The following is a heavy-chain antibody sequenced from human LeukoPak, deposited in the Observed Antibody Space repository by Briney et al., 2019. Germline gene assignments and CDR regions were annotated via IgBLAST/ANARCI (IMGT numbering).Heavy chain of an antibody. CDR2: IWYDGSNK. J-gene: IGHJ4*02. Sequence: PGGSLRLSCAASGFTFSSYGMHWVRQAPGKGLEWVAVIWYDGSNKYYADSVKGRFTISRDNSKNTLYLQMNSLRAEDTAVYYCATGGYYDPRNFDYWGQGTLVTVSS. CDR3: ATGGYYDPRNFDY. V-gene: IGHV3-33*01. D-gene: IGHD3-22*01. CDR1: GFTFSSYG.